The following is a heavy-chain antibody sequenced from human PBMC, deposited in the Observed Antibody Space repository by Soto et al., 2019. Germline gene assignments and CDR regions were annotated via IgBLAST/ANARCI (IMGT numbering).Heavy chain of an antibody. V-gene: IGHV4-30-2*01. CDR2: IYHSGST. CDR3: AREGLREAWFDP. CDR1: GGSISSGGYS. J-gene: IGHJ5*02. Sequence: LSLTCAVSGGSISSGGYSWSWIRQPPGKGLEWIGYIYHSGSTYYNPSLKSRVIISVDRSKNQFSLKLSSVTAADTAVYYCAREGLREAWFDPWGQGTLVTVSS. D-gene: IGHD4-17*01.